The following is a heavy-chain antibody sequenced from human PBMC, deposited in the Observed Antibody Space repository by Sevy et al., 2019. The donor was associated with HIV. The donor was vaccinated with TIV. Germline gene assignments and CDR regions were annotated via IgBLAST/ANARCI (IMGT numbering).Heavy chain of an antibody. CDR1: GFTFNSYA. J-gene: IGHJ6*03. CDR3: ARDRYSYGSEYYMDV. CDR2: ISYDGSNK. V-gene: IGHV3-30-3*01. Sequence: GGSLRLSCVASGFTFNSYAMHWVRQAPGKGLEWVAVISYDGSNKYDADSVKGRFTISRDNSKITLYLQLNSLRAEDTAVYYCARDRYSYGSEYYMDVWGKGTTVTVSS. D-gene: IGHD5-18*01.